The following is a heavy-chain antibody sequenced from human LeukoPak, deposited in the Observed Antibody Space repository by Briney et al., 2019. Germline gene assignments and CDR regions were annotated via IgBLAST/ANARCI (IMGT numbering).Heavy chain of an antibody. CDR1: GGSISSSSYY. J-gene: IGHJ4*02. Sequence: SETLSLTCTVSGGSISSSSYYWGWIRQPPGKGLEWIGSIYYSGSTYYNPSLKSRVTISLDKSKNQFSLKLSSVTAADTAVYYCARDRYSGNWYFDSWGQGILVTVSS. V-gene: IGHV4-39*07. CDR3: ARDRYSGNWYFDS. D-gene: IGHD6-13*01. CDR2: IYYSGST.